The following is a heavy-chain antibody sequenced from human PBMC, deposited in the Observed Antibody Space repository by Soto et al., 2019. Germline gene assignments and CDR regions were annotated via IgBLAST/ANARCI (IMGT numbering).Heavy chain of an antibody. V-gene: IGHV3-23*01. CDR1: GFTFSSYA. Sequence: GGSLRLSCAASGFTFSSYAMSWVRQAPGKGLEWVSAISGSGGSTYYADSVKGRFTISRDNSKNTLYLQMNSLRAEDTAVYYCAKVSYYYTPPNVYMDVWGKGTTVTVSS. CDR3: AKVSYYYTPPNVYMDV. CDR2: ISGSGGST. D-gene: IGHD3-10*01. J-gene: IGHJ6*03.